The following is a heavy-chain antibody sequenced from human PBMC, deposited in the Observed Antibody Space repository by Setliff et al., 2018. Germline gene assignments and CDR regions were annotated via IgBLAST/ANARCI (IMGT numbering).Heavy chain of an antibody. D-gene: IGHD3-10*01. CDR3: AGGVSGRFNY. CDR2: INHSGNT. CDR1: GGSFSGYY. Sequence: SETLSLTCAVYGGSFSGYYWSWIRQPPGKGLEWIGEINHSGNTNYNPSLKSRVTISVDKSKNQFSLKLTSVTAADTAVYYCAGGVSGRFNYWGQGTLVTVSS. V-gene: IGHV4-34*01. J-gene: IGHJ4*02.